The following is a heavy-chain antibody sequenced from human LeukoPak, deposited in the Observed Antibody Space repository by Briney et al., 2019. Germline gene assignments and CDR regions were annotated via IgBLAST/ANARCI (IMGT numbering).Heavy chain of an antibody. V-gene: IGHV4-59*01. CDR2: IYYSGGT. D-gene: IGHD6-13*01. J-gene: IGHJ4*02. CDR1: GGSISSYY. Sequence: SETLSLTCTVSGGSISSYYWSWIRQPPGKGLEWIGYIYYSGGTNFNPSLKRRVTMSVDKPKNQLSLKLSSVTAADTAVYYCARAISWYSNFDYWGQGTLVTVSS. CDR3: ARAISWYSNFDY.